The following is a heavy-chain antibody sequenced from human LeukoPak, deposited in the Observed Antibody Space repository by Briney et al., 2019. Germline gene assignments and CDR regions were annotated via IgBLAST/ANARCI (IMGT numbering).Heavy chain of an antibody. V-gene: IGHV4-4*07. D-gene: IGHD6-6*01. CDR1: GGSISSYY. CDR2: IYTSGST. J-gene: IGHJ4*02. CDR3: ARDSGSSSWPY. Sequence: SETLSLTCTVSGGSISSYYWSWIRQPAGKGLEWIGRIYTSGSTNYNPSLKSRVTISIDTSKNKFSLNLNSVTAADTAVYYCARDSGSSSWPYWGQGTLVTVSS.